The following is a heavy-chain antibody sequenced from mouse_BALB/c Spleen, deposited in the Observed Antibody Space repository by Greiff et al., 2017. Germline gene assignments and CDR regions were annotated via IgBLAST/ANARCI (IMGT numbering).Heavy chain of an antibody. J-gene: IGHJ1*01. CDR1: GFTFSSYY. D-gene: IGHD1-1*01. Sequence: EVQRVESGGGLVKLGGSLKLSCAASGFTFSSYYMSWVRQTPEKRLELVAAINSNGGSTYYPDTVKGRFTISRDNAKNTLYLQMSSLKSEDTALYYCARPPITTVVEGYWYFDVWGAGTTVTVSS. CDR3: ARPPITTVVEGYWYFDV. CDR2: INSNGGST. V-gene: IGHV5-6-2*01.